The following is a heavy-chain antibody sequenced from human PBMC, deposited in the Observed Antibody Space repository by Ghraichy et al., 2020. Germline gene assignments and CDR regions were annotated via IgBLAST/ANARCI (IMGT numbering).Heavy chain of an antibody. D-gene: IGHD7-27*01. V-gene: IGHV6-1*01. CDR2: TCYRSKWYN. CDR3: ARDPITTGDIFDN. CDR1: GDSVSSKSAT. J-gene: IGHJ4*02. Sequence: SQTLSLTCAISGDSVSSKSATWNWIRQSPSRGLEWLGRTCYRSKWYNDYAVSVKSRITINPDTSKNQFSLRLNSVTPEDTAVYYCARDPITTGDIFDNWGQGTLVTVSS.